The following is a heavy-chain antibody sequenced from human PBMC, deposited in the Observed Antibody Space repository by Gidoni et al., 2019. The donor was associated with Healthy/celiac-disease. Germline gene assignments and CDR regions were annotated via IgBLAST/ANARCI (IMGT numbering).Heavy chain of an antibody. CDR1: GFTVSSNY. CDR3: ARDMYYYDSSGYYYFDY. V-gene: IGHV3-66*01. Sequence: EVQLVESGGGLVQPGGSLRLSCAASGFTVSSNYMSWVRQAPGKGLEWVSVSYSGGSTYYADSVKGRFTISRDNSKNTLYLQMNSLRAEDTAVYYCARDMYYYDSSGYYYFDYWGQGTLVTVSS. CDR2: SYSGGST. J-gene: IGHJ4*02. D-gene: IGHD3-22*01.